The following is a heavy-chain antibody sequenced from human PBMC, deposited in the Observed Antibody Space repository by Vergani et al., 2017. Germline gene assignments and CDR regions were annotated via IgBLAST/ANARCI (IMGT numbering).Heavy chain of an antibody. D-gene: IGHD4-17*01. J-gene: IGHJ6*03. CDR2: INSDGSST. CDR3: ACTVTTDYYYMDV. CDR1: GFTFSNAW. Sequence: EVQLVESGGGLVKPGGSLRLSCAASGFTFSNAWMSWVRQAPGKGLEWVGRINSDGSSTSYADSVKGRFTISRDNAKNTLYLQMNSLRAEDTAVYYCACTVTTDYYYMDVWGKGTTVTVSS. V-gene: IGHV3-74*02.